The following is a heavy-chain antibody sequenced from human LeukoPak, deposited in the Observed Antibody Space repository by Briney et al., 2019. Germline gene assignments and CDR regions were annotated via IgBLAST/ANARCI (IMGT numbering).Heavy chain of an antibody. CDR3: ARTALAVVKTRAFDI. Sequence: SETLSLTCAVYGGSFSGYYWSWIRQPPGKGLEWIGEINHSGSTNYNPSLKSRVTISVDTSKNQFSLKLSSVTAADTAVYCCARTALAVVKTRAFDIWGQGTMVTVSS. J-gene: IGHJ3*02. CDR1: GGSFSGYY. D-gene: IGHD6-13*01. CDR2: INHSGST. V-gene: IGHV4-34*01.